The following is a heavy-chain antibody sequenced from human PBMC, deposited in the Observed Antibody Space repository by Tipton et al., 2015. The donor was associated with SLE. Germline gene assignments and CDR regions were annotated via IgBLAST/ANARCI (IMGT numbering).Heavy chain of an antibody. V-gene: IGHV3-30-3*02. CDR3: AKNYDSSGYHYRRAFDI. Sequence: SLRLSCAASGFTFSSYAMHWVRQAPGKGLEWVAVISYDGSNKYYADSVKGRFTISRDNSKNTLYLQMNSLRAEDTAVYYCAKNYDSSGYHYRRAFDIWGQGTVVTVSS. CDR2: ISYDGSNK. D-gene: IGHD3-22*01. CDR1: GFTFSSYA. J-gene: IGHJ3*02.